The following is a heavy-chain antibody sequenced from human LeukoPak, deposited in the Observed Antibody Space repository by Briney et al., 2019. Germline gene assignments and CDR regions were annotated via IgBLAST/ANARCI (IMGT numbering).Heavy chain of an antibody. V-gene: IGHV4-30-2*01. D-gene: IGHD5-12*01. CDR3: ARLNRGYSGYDLYYFDY. J-gene: IGHJ4*02. CDR2: IYHSGST. Sequence: SQTLSLTCAVSGGSISSGGYSWSWIRQPPGKGLEWIGYIYHSGSTYYNPSLKSRVTLSVDRSKNQFSLKLSSVTAADTAVYYCARLNRGYSGYDLYYFDYWGQGTLVTVSS. CDR1: GGSISSGGYS.